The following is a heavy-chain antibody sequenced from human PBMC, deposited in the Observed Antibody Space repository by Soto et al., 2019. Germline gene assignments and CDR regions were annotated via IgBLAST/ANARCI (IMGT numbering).Heavy chain of an antibody. J-gene: IGHJ6*04. CDR3: ARGYYDGSGRPTPGGMDV. V-gene: IGHV1-18*01. CDR1: GYTFTNYD. CDR2: ISTYTGNT. Sequence: QVHLVQSGAEVKKPGASVKVSCKASGYTFTNYDINWVRQAPGQGLEWMGWISTYTGNTNYAQKLQGRATMTTDTSTSTAYMELRSLRSDDTAVYYSARGYYDGSGRPTPGGMDVWGKGTTVTVSS. D-gene: IGHD3-10*01.